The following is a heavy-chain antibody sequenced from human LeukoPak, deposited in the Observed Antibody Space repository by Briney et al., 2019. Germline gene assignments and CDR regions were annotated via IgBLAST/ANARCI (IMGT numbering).Heavy chain of an antibody. CDR1: GFTFSGHW. J-gene: IGHJ4*02. D-gene: IGHD1-14*01. V-gene: IGHV3-7*01. CDR2: INQGGSDK. Sequence: GGSLRLSCAASGFTFSGHWMSWVRQAPGKELEWVANINQGGSDKYYVDSVKGRSTISRDNANNLLYLQMNSLRGEDTAVYYCTRDRSRAEDDWGQGTLVTVSS. CDR3: TRDRSRAEDD.